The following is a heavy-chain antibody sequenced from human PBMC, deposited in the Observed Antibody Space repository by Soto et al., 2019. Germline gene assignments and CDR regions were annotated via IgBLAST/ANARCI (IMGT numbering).Heavy chain of an antibody. CDR1: GFTVSSYS. V-gene: IGHV3-48*01. Sequence: GGSLRLSCAASGFTVSSYSMNWVRQAPGKGLEWVSYISSNSGTIYYADSVKGRFTISRDNAKNSLYLQMNSLRAEDTAVYYCARDRFYYGSSGYYYFDYWGQGTLVTSPQ. D-gene: IGHD3-22*01. CDR2: ISSNSGTI. CDR3: ARDRFYYGSSGYYYFDY. J-gene: IGHJ4*02.